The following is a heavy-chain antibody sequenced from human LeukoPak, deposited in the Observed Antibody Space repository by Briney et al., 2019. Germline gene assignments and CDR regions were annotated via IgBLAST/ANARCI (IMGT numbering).Heavy chain of an antibody. CDR2: ISGSGGST. CDR3: AKGYGSSWYEGDAFDI. D-gene: IGHD6-13*01. CDR1: GFTFSSYA. J-gene: IGHJ3*02. Sequence: GGSLRLSCAASGFTFSSYAMSWVRQAPGKGLEWVSAISGSGGSTYYADSVKGRFTISRDNSKNTLYLQMNSLRAEDTAVYYCAKGYGSSWYEGDAFDIWGQGTMVTVSS. V-gene: IGHV3-23*01.